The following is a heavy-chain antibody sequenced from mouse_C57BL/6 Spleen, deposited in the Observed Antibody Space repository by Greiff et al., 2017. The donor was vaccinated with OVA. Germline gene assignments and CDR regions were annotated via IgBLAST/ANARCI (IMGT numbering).Heavy chain of an antibody. CDR2: IYPGDGDT. J-gene: IGHJ4*01. Sequence: QVQLQQSGPELVKPGASVKISCKASGYAFSSSWMNWVKQRPGKGLEWIGRIYPGDGDTNYNGKFKGKATLTADKSSSTAYMQLSSLTSEDSAVYVCARSSREGYAMDYWGQGTSVTVSS. V-gene: IGHV1-82*01. CDR3: ARSSREGYAMDY. CDR1: GYAFSSSW.